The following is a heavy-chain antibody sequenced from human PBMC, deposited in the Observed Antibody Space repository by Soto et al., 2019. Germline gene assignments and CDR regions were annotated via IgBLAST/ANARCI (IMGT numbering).Heavy chain of an antibody. CDR1: GASITYGAYS. CDR2: INHRETT. V-gene: IGHV4-30-2*01. CDR3: ARGGGFDSFDY. Sequence: QLQLHMSGSGLVKPSQTLSLTCTVSGASITYGAYSWSWIRQTPGKGLEWIGYINHRETTFYNPSFESRLTLAGDRTKNQFSLNLKSMSASDRAVYFCARGGGFDSFDYWGQGILVTVSS. J-gene: IGHJ4*02. D-gene: IGHD3-10*01.